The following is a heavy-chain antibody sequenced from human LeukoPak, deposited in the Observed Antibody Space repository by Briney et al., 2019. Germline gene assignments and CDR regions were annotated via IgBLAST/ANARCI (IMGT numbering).Heavy chain of an antibody. V-gene: IGHV1-3*03. CDR3: AGDPLQYHDLLTGSQPQYYFDF. J-gene: IGHJ4*02. CDR2: INAGNGDT. Sequence: ASVKVSCKASGYTFTNYAIHWVRQAPGQRLEWMGWINAGNGDTKYSQEFQGRVTITRDTSANTAYMQLSSLRSEDMAVYYCAGDPLQYHDLLTGSQPQYYFDFWGQGTLVTVSS. D-gene: IGHD3-9*01. CDR1: GYTFTNYA.